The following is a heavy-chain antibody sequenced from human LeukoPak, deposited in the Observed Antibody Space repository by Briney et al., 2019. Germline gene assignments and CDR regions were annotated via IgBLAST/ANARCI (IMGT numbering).Heavy chain of an antibody. CDR3: ARGSGSRSYDP. V-gene: IGHV4-59*11. J-gene: IGHJ5*02. D-gene: IGHD1-26*01. CDR1: GGSISSHY. Sequence: SQTLSLTCTVSGGSISSHYWGWIRQPPGKGLEWIGYIYYSGSTNYNPSLKSRVTMSVDTSNNQFSLKLSSVTAADTAVYYCARGSGSRSYDPWGQGTLVTVSP. CDR2: IYYSGST.